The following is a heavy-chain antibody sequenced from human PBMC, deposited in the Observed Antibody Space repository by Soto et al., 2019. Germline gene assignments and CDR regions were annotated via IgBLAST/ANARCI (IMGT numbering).Heavy chain of an antibody. Sequence: PGGSLRLSCAASGFTFSSYGMHWVRQAPGKGLEWVAVIWYDGSNKYYADSVKGRFTISRDNSKNTLYLQMNSLRAEDTAVYYCARDHWGGSYYDGGFDYWGQGTLVTVSS. CDR1: GFTFSSYG. V-gene: IGHV3-33*01. CDR2: IWYDGSNK. J-gene: IGHJ4*02. D-gene: IGHD1-26*01. CDR3: ARDHWGGSYYDGGFDY.